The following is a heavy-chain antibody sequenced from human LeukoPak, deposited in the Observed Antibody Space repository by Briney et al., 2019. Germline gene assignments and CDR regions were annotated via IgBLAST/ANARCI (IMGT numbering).Heavy chain of an antibody. Sequence: SETLSLTCAVYGGSFSGYYWSWIRQPPGKGLEWMGEIYHSGSTQYNPSLKSRVTISVDTSKNQFSLKLSSVTAADTAVYYCARVRLQLERRRTGGYFDYWGQGTLLSVST. CDR2: IYHSGST. D-gene: IGHD1-1*01. CDR1: GGSFSGYY. J-gene: IGHJ4*02. CDR3: ARVRLQLERRRTGGYFDY. V-gene: IGHV4-34*01.